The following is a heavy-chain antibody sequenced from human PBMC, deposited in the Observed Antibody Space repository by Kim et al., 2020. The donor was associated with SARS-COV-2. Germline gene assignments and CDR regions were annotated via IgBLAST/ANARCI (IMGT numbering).Heavy chain of an antibody. V-gene: IGHV3-23*01. CDR3: AKSDRDETQIPNKRYNWFDP. J-gene: IGHJ5*02. D-gene: IGHD2-21*02. CDR1: GFTFSSYA. CDR2: ISGSGGST. Sequence: GGSLRLSCAASGFTFSSYAMSWVRQAPGKGLEWVSAISGSGGSTYYADSVKGRFTISRDNSKNTLYLQMNSLRAEDTAVYYCAKSDRDETQIPNKRYNWFDPWGQGTLVTVSS.